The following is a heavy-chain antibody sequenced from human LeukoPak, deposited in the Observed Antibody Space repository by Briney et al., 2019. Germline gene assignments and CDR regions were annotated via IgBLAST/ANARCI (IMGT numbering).Heavy chain of an antibody. CDR1: GGSISSGSYY. V-gene: IGHV4-61*02. J-gene: IGHJ4*02. CDR2: IYTSGST. Sequence: SQTLSLTCTVSGGSISSGSYYWSWIRQPAGKGLEWIGRIYTSGSTNYNPSLKSRVTISVDTFKNQFSLKLSSVTAADTAVYYCAGPSRYYFDYWGQGTLVTVSS. CDR3: AGPSRYYFDY.